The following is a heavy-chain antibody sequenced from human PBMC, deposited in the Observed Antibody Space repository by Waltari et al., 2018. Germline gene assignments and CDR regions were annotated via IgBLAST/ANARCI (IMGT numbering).Heavy chain of an antibody. CDR3: ASLNWYFDL. V-gene: IGHV3-48*01. J-gene: IGHJ2*01. Sequence: EVQLVESGGGLVKPGGYLSLSCASSGFTFTNYNMTWVRQAPGNGLEWVSHISTIIITIYYADSVKGRFTISRDNAKNSLYMQMNSLRAEDTAVYYCASLNWYFDLWGRGTLVTVSS. CDR1: GFTFTNYN. CDR2: ISTIIITI.